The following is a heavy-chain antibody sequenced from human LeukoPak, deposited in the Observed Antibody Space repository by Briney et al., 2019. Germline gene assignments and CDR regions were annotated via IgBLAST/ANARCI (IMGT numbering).Heavy chain of an antibody. CDR1: GGSISSGDYY. J-gene: IGHJ6*02. Sequence: PSQTLSLTCTVSGGSISSGDYYWSWIRQPPRKGLEWIGYIYYSGSTYYNPSLKSRVTISVDTSKNQFSLKLSSVTAADTAVYYCARLPLISGDGDLTYYYYGMDVWGQGTTVTVSS. V-gene: IGHV4-30-4*08. D-gene: IGHD4-17*01. CDR3: ARLPLISGDGDLTYYYYGMDV. CDR2: IYYSGST.